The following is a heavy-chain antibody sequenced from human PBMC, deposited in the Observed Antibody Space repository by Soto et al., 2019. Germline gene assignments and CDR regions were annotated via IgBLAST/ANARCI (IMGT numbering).Heavy chain of an antibody. CDR2: ISSNGRST. J-gene: IGHJ4*02. CDR1: GFTFSTYA. Sequence: GGSLRLSCATSGFTFSTYAMHWVRQAPGKGLEYVSAISSNGRSTYYANSVKGRFTISRDNSKDTLYLQMDSLRAEDMAVYYCARDRCTNGVCYAPSDYWGQGTLVTVSS. D-gene: IGHD2-8*01. CDR3: ARDRCTNGVCYAPSDY. V-gene: IGHV3-64*01.